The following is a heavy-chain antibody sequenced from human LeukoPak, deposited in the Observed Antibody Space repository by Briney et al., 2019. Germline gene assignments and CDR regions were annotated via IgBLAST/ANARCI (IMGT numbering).Heavy chain of an antibody. CDR1: GGSISSGGYY. D-gene: IGHD3-9*01. CDR3: ARVGRYFDWLTLDY. V-gene: IGHV4-31*03. J-gene: IGHJ4*02. Sequence: SETLSLTCTVSGGSISSGGYYWSWIRQHPGKGLEWIGYIYYSGSTYYNPSLKSRVTISVDTSKNQFSLKLSSVTAADTAVYYCARVGRYFDWLTLDYWGQGTLVTVSS. CDR2: IYYSGST.